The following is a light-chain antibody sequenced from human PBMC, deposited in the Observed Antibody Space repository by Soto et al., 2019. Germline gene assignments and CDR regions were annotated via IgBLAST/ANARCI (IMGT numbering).Light chain of an antibody. CDR1: QSVGSY. Sequence: EIVLTQSPATLSLSPGERATLSCRASQSVGSYLAWYQQKPGQAPRLLIYGTSNRATGIPGRFSGSGSETDFTLNISRLEPEDCGVSYCQHRGKWPRTFGQGTKLEIK. CDR3: QHRGKWPRT. V-gene: IGKV3-11*01. J-gene: IGKJ2*01. CDR2: GTS.